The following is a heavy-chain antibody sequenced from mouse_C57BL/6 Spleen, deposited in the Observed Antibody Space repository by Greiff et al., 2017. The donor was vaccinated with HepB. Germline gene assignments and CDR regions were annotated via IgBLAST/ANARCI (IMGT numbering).Heavy chain of an antibody. J-gene: IGHJ1*03. CDR1: GYTFTDYY. D-gene: IGHD2-12*01. CDR3: ARGGYSPIDV. CDR2: INPNNGGT. Sequence: VQLQQSGPELVKPGASVKISCKASGYTFTDYYMNWVKQSHGKSLEWIGDINPNNGGTSYNQKFKGKATLTVDKSSSTAYMELRSLTSEDSAVYYCARGGYSPIDVWGTGTTVTVSS. V-gene: IGHV1-26*01.